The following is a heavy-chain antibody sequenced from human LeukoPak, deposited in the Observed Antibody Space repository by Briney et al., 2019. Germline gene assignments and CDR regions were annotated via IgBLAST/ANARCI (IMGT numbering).Heavy chain of an antibody. CDR3: AKGVTMIVVLNDYFDY. J-gene: IGHJ4*02. V-gene: IGHV3-23*01. Sequence: PGGSLRLSCAASGCTFSSYCMSWVRQAPGKGLEWVSTISSSGGSTYYADSVKGRFTISRDNSKNTLYLQMNRLRAEDTAVYYCAKGVTMIVVLNDYFDYWGQGTLVNVSS. CDR2: ISSSGGST. CDR1: GCTFSSYC. D-gene: IGHD3-22*01.